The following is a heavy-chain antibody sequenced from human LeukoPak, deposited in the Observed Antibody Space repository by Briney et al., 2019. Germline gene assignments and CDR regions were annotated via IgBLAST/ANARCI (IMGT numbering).Heavy chain of an antibody. Sequence: GGSLRLSCAASGFTFDDYAMHWVRQAPGKGLEWVSGISWNSGSIGYADSVKGRFTISRDNAKNSLYLQMNSLGAEDTAVYYCARDYYYDSSGYDAFDIWGQGTMVTVSS. J-gene: IGHJ3*02. CDR3: ARDYYYDSSGYDAFDI. V-gene: IGHV3-9*01. CDR2: ISWNSGSI. CDR1: GFTFDDYA. D-gene: IGHD3-22*01.